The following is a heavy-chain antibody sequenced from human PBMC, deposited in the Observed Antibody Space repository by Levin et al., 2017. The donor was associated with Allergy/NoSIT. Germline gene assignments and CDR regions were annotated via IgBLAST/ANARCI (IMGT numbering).Heavy chain of an antibody. D-gene: IGHD3-3*01. CDR2: ISYDGSNK. J-gene: IGHJ6*02. Sequence: GESLKISCAASGFTFSSYAMHWVRQAPGKGLEWVAVISYDGSNKYYADSVKGRFTISRDNSKNTLYLQMNSLRAEDTAVYYCARASPTITIFGVVIPYYYYGMDVWGQGTTVTVSS. V-gene: IGHV3-30-3*01. CDR3: ARASPTITIFGVVIPYYYYGMDV. CDR1: GFTFSSYA.